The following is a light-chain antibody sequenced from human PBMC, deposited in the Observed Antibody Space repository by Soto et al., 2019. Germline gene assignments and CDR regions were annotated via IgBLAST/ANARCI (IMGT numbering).Light chain of an antibody. CDR1: QSVSSGH. J-gene: IGKJ5*01. Sequence: EILVTQAPATLSLFEWATATLSRRASQSVSSGHLAWYQQKPGQAPRLLIYGASSRATGIPARFSGSGSATDFTLTISSLEPEDFAVYYCQHRSIWPGSFGQGTRLEIK. CDR3: QHRSIWPGS. CDR2: GAS. V-gene: IGKV3-11*01.